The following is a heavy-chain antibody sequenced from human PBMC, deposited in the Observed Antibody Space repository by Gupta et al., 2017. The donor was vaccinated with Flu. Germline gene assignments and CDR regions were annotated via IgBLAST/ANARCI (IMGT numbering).Heavy chain of an antibody. CDR1: GGSFSGYY. V-gene: IGHV4-34*01. CDR3: ARAIAAQVPYAFDI. D-gene: IGHD6-6*01. J-gene: IGHJ3*02. Sequence: QVQLQQWGAGLLKPSETLSLTCAVYGGSFSGYYWSWIRQPPGKGLEWIGEINHSGSTNYNPSLKSRVTISVDTSKNQFSLKLSSVTAADTAVYYCARAIAAQVPYAFDIWGQGTMVTVSS. CDR2: INHSGST.